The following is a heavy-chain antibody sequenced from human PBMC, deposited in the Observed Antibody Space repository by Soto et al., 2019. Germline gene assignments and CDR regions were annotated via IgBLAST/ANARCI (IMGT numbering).Heavy chain of an antibody. V-gene: IGHV3-23*01. J-gene: IGHJ6*02. CDR1: GFAFSSYA. CDR3: ATLLLAYGDYFYQGLDV. Sequence: PGGSLRLSCAASGFAFSSYAMIWVRQAPGKGLEWVSSISISGVSTDYSDSVKGRFTISRDNSKNTLYLQMNSLRADDTAVYYCATLLLAYGDYFYQGLDVWGQGTTVTVSS. D-gene: IGHD4-17*01. CDR2: ISISGVST.